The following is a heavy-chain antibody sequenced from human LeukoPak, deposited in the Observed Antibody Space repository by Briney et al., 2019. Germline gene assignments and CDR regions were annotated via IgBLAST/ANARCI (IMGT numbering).Heavy chain of an antibody. Sequence: GGSLRLSCAASGFTVSSNYMSWVRQAPGKGLEWVSVIYSGGSTYYADSVKGRFTISRDNSKNTLYLQMNSLRAEDTAVYYCARDAYSITHYYYYGMDVWGQGTTVTVSS. D-gene: IGHD5-24*01. CDR2: IYSGGST. CDR3: ARDAYSITHYYYYGMDV. J-gene: IGHJ6*02. CDR1: GFTVSSNY. V-gene: IGHV3-66*01.